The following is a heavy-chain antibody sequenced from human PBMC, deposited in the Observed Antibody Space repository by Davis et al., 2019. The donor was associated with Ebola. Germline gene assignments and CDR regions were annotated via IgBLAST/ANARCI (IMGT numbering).Heavy chain of an antibody. D-gene: IGHD2-15*01. J-gene: IGHJ4*02. CDR2: INPHNGNT. Sequence: AASVKVSCKASGYTFTSYGITWVRQAPGQGLEWMGWINPHNGNTNYAQSVQGRVTMTTDTSTTTAYMEVGSLRSDDTAVYYCARDAVVAPLDYWGQGTLVTVSS. V-gene: IGHV1-18*04. CDR1: GYTFTSYG. CDR3: ARDAVVAPLDY.